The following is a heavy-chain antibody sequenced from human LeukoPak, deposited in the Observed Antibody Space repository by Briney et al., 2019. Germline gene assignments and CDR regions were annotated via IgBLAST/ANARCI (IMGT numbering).Heavy chain of an antibody. CDR2: IKQDGSEK. CDR1: GFTFSSYW. V-gene: IGHV3-7*01. Sequence: GGSLRLSCAASGFTFSSYWMSWVRQAPGKGLEWVANIKQDGSEKYYVDSVKGRFTISRDNAKNSLSLQVNSLRAEDTAVYYCARLRSGYYEDYWGQGTLVTVSS. CDR3: ARLRSGYYEDY. D-gene: IGHD3-22*01. J-gene: IGHJ4*02.